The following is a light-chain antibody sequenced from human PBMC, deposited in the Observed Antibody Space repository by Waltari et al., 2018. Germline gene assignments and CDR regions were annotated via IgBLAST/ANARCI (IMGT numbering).Light chain of an antibody. J-gene: IGLJ3*02. V-gene: IGLV6-57*03. CDR1: SGRIASNF. Sequence: NFMLTQPHSVSESPGKTVLISCTRSSGRIASNFVQWYQQRPGSAPPPVIFEDNERPSGVPDRFSGSIDSSSNSASLTISGLRTEDEADYYCQSYDTTTHWVFGGGTKLTVL. CDR2: EDN. CDR3: QSYDTTTHWV.